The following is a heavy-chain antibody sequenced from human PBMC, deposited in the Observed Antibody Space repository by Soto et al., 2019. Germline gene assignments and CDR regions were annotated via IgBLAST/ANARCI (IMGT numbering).Heavy chain of an antibody. Sequence: TGGSLRLSCATSGSTLSKYAMTWVRQAPGKGLEWVSAFVGRDGSTYYADSVKGRFTISRDNAKNTLYLQMNSLRTEDTAVYYCARAPYSSGWWGFDYWGQGT. D-gene: IGHD6-19*01. V-gene: IGHV3-23*01. CDR3: ARAPYSSGWWGFDY. CDR1: GSTLSKYA. J-gene: IGHJ4*02. CDR2: FVGRDGST.